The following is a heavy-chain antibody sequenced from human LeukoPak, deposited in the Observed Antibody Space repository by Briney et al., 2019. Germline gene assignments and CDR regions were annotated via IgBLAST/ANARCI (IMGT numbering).Heavy chain of an antibody. CDR3: ARASKRVFGVVINPDFDY. D-gene: IGHD3-3*01. J-gene: IGHJ4*02. Sequence: ASVKVSCKASGYTFTSYYMHWVRQALGQGLEWMGIINPSGGSTSYAQKFQGRVTMTRDTSTSTVYMGLSSLRSEDTAVYYCARASKRVFGVVINPDFDYWGQGTLVTVSS. V-gene: IGHV1-46*01. CDR1: GYTFTSYY. CDR2: INPSGGST.